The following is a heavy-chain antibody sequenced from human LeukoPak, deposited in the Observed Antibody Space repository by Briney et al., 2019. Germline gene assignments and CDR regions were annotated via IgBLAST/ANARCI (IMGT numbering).Heavy chain of an antibody. CDR1: GGSISSYY. CDR3: ARGAVGSGWYFDY. D-gene: IGHD6-19*01. CDR2: IYYSGST. J-gene: IGHJ4*02. Sequence: PSETLSLTCTVSGGSISSYYWSWIQQPPGKGLEWIGYIYYSGSTNYNPSLKSRVTISVDTSKNQFSLKLSSVTAADTAVYYCARGAVGSGWYFDYWGQGTLVTVSS. V-gene: IGHV4-59*01.